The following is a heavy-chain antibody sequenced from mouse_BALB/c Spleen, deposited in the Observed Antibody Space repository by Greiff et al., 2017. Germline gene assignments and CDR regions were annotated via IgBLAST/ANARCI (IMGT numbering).Heavy chain of an antibody. V-gene: IGHV7-3*02. D-gene: IGHD1-1*01. J-gene: IGHJ3*01. Sequence: EVKLMESGGGLVQPGGSLRLSCATSGFTFTDYYMSWVRQPPGKALEWLGFIRNKANGYTTEYSASVKGRFTISRDNSQSILYLQMNTLRAEDSATYYCARDNYYGSSSAYWGQGTLVTVSA. CDR1: GFTFTDYY. CDR2: IRNKANGYTT. CDR3: ARDNYYGSSSAY.